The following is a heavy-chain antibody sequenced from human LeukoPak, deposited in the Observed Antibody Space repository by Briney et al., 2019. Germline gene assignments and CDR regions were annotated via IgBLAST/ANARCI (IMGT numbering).Heavy chain of an antibody. D-gene: IGHD6-19*01. CDR2: ISYSAAGT. CDR1: GFTFNIYA. J-gene: IGHJ1*01. CDR3: ARGGKIPLAGTRSPQYFQH. V-gene: IGHV3-23*01. Sequence: GGSLRLSCAASGFTFNIYAMNWVRQAPGKGLEWISSISYSAAGTYYADSVKGRFSISRDNSKNTLYLQMNSLRPEDTAVYYCARGGKIPLAGTRSPQYFQHWGQGTLVTVSS.